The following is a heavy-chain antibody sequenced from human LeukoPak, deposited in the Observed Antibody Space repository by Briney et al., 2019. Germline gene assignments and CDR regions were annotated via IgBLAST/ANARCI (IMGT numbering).Heavy chain of an antibody. Sequence: SETLSLTCTVSGGSISSGSYYWSWIRQPAGKGLEWIGRIYTSGSTNYNPSLKSRVTISVDTSKNQFSLRLSSVTAADTAVYYCARDLESGGFLQHHYYYTDVWGKGTTVTVSS. CDR1: GGSISSGSYY. V-gene: IGHV4-61*02. D-gene: IGHD2-15*01. J-gene: IGHJ6*03. CDR3: ARDLESGGFLQHHYYYTDV. CDR2: IYTSGST.